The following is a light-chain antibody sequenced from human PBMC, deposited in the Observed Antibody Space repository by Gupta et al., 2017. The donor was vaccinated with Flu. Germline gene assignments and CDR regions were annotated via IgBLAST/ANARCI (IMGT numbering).Light chain of an antibody. V-gene: IGKV1-5*03. CDR3: QQYNTYSAGT. J-gene: IGKJ1*01. CDR1: QSISSL. CDR2: KAS. Sequence: DIQMTQSPSTLSASVGDRVTITCRASQSISSLLAWYQQKPGKAPKLLIYKASTLESGVPPRFSGSGSGTEFTLTISCLQPDDFATYYCQQYNTYSAGTFGQATKVEI.